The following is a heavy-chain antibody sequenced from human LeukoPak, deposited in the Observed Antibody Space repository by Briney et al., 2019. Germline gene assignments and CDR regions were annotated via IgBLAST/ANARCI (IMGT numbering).Heavy chain of an antibody. CDR1: GFTFDDYA. CDR3: ANTGSYGGIDY. J-gene: IGHJ4*02. V-gene: IGHV3-43*02. Sequence: GGSLRLSCAASGFTFDDYAMHWVRQAPGKVLEWVSLISGDGGSTYYADSVKGRFTISRDNSKNSLYLQMNSLRTEDTALYYCANTGSYGGIDYWGQGTLVTVSS. CDR2: ISGDGGST. D-gene: IGHD3-10*01.